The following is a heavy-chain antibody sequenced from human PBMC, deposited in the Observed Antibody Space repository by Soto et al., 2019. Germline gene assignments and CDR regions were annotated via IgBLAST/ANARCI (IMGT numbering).Heavy chain of an antibody. CDR3: ANGESSGWPAFDY. V-gene: IGHV3-23*01. D-gene: IGHD6-19*01. J-gene: IGHJ4*02. CDR2: ISATDGGT. Sequence: SLLLSFSSSLFTFITYSMIFFLHSPFNFLYFFSTISATDGGTYYADSVTGRFTISRDNSKNTLSLQMNSLRADDTAVYYCANGESSGWPAFDYWGQGTLVTVSS. CDR1: LFTFITYS.